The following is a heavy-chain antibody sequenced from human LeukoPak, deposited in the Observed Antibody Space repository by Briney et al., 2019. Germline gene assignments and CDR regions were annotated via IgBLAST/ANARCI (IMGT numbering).Heavy chain of an antibody. Sequence: SETLSLTCTVSGGSISSSSYYWGWIRQPPGKGLEWIGSVYYSGTTYYNPSLKGRATISIDTSKKQVSLKLRYVTAADTAVYYCARRSTVAWAFDIWGQGTMVTVSS. J-gene: IGHJ3*02. CDR3: ARRSTVAWAFDI. D-gene: IGHD4-23*01. V-gene: IGHV4-39*01. CDR2: VYYSGTT. CDR1: GGSISSSSYY.